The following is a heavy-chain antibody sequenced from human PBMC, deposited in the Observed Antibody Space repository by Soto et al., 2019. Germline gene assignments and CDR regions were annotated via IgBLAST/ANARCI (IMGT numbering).Heavy chain of an antibody. CDR3: ARDRFDFWSGYPIYYFDY. Sequence: LSLTCAVYGGSFSGYYWSWIRQPPGKGLEWIGEINHSGSTNYNPSLKSRVTISVDTSKNQFSLKLSSVTAADTAVYYCARDRFDFWSGYPIYYFDYWGQGTLVTVSS. CDR1: GGSFSGYY. D-gene: IGHD3-3*01. CDR2: INHSGST. J-gene: IGHJ4*02. V-gene: IGHV4-34*01.